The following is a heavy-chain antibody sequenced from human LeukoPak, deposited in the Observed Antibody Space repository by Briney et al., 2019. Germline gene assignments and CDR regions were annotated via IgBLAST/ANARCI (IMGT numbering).Heavy chain of an antibody. CDR3: ARTRRSSGYFDY. V-gene: IGHV3-7*01. CDR2: IKQDGSET. Sequence: PGVSLRLSCAASGFTFSSYWMYWVRQAPGKGLEWVAMIKQDGSETYYVDSVEGRFTISRDNAKNSLYLQMNSLRAEDTAVYYCARTRRSSGYFDYWGQGTLVTVSS. J-gene: IGHJ4*02. CDR1: GFTFSSYW. D-gene: IGHD3-22*01.